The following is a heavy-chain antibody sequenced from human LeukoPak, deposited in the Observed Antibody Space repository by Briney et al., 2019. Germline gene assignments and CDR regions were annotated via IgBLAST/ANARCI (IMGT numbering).Heavy chain of an antibody. CDR3: AREARYTSGSFDY. V-gene: IGHV3-66*02. CDR1: GFTVSSNY. Sequence: SGGSLRLSCAASGFTVSSNYMSWVRQAPGKGLEWVSVVYSGGSTYYADSVKGRFTISRDNSKNTMYLQMNSLRPEDTAVYYCAREARYTSGSFDYWGQGTLVTVSS. D-gene: IGHD6-19*01. CDR2: VYSGGST. J-gene: IGHJ4*02.